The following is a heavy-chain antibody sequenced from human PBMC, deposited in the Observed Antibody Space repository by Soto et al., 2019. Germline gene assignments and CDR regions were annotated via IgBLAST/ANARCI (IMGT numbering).Heavy chain of an antibody. V-gene: IGHV3-33*01. CDR1: GFTFSSYG. J-gene: IGHJ5*02. D-gene: IGHD1-26*01. CDR2: IWYDGSNK. Sequence: GGSLRLSCAASGFTFSSYGMHWVRQAPGKGLEWVAVIWYDGSNKYYADSVKGRSTISRDNSTNTLYLQMNSLRAEDTAVYYCARDGSLGWELLNNWFDPWGQGTLVTVSS. CDR3: ARDGSLGWELLNNWFDP.